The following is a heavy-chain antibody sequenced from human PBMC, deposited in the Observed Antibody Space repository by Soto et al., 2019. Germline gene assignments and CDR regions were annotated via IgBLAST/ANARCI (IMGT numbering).Heavy chain of an antibody. CDR1: GCTFSSYS. Sequence: PGETLSLSCTASGCTFSSYSMSWVRQAAGKGLEWVAGICVSGGSTYYAASVKGRFTISRDNSKNTLYLKLNSLRAADTAVYYCAKGRVVRFLGMRFDPWGQGTLVTVSS. J-gene: IGHJ5*02. CDR2: ICVSGGST. CDR3: AKGRVVRFLGMRFDP. D-gene: IGHD3-10*01. V-gene: IGHV3-23*01.